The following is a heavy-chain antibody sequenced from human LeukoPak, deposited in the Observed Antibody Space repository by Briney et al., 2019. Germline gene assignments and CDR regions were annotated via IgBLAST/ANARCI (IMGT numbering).Heavy chain of an antibody. V-gene: IGHV1-8*01. J-gene: IGHJ5*02. D-gene: IGHD5-12*01. Sequence: ASVKVSCKASGYTFTGYDINWVRQATGQGLEWMGWMNPNSGNTGYAQKFQGRVTMTRNTSISTAYMELSSLRSEDTAVYYCARGGIVATENWFDPWGQGTLVTVSS. CDR1: GYTFTGYD. CDR3: ARGGIVATENWFDP. CDR2: MNPNSGNT.